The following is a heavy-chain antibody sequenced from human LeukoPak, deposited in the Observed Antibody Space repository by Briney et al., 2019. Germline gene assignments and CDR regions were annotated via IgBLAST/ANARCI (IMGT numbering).Heavy chain of an antibody. CDR2: ISYDGSNK. V-gene: IGHV3-30*18. D-gene: IGHD3-9*01. CDR1: GFTFSSYG. J-gene: IGHJ4*02. CDR3: AKEFHLYYDILTGYSPFDY. Sequence: GGSLRLSCAPSGFTFSSYGMHWVRQAPGKELEWVAVISYDGSNKYYADSVKGRFTISRDNSKNTLYLQMNSLRAEDTAVYYCAKEFHLYYDILTGYSPFDYWGQGTLVTVSS.